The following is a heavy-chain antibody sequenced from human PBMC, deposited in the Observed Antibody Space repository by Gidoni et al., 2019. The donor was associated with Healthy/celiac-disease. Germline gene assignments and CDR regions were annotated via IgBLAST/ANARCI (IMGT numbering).Heavy chain of an antibody. CDR3: AHRPGYYGGWDYFDY. J-gene: IGHJ4*02. V-gene: IGHV2-5*02. CDR1: GFSLSTSGVG. D-gene: IGHD3-10*01. CDR2: IYWDDDK. Sequence: QITLKESGPTLVKPTQTLTLTCTFSGFSLSTSGVGVGWIRQPPGKALEWLALIYWDDDKRYSPPLKSRLTITKDTSKNQVVLTMTNMDPVDTATYYCAHRPGYYGGWDYFDYWGQGTLVTVSS.